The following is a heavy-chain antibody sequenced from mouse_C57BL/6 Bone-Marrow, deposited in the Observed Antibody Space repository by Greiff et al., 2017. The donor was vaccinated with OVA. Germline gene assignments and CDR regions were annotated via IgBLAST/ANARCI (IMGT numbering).Heavy chain of an antibody. Sequence: EVQLQQSGAELVRPGASVKLSCTASGFNINDDYMHWVKQRPEQGLEWIGWIDPENGDTEYASKFQGKATITADTSSNTAYLQLSSLTSEDTAVYYCTTYYEDYWGQGTTLTVSS. CDR3: TTYYEDY. CDR2: IDPENGDT. V-gene: IGHV14-4*01. D-gene: IGHD2-4*01. J-gene: IGHJ2*01. CDR1: GFNINDDY.